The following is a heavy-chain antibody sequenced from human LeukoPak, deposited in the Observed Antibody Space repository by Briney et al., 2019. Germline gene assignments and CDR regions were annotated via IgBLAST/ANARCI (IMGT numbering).Heavy chain of an antibody. V-gene: IGHV1-69*04. CDR3: ARASEVVPAAMVDYYGMDV. Sequence: SVKVSCKASGGTFSSYAISWVRQAPGQGLEWMGRIIPILGIANYAQKFQGRVTITADESTSTAYMELSSLRSEDTAVYYCARASEVVPAAMVDYYGMDVWGQGTTVTVSS. J-gene: IGHJ6*02. CDR1: GGTFSSYA. D-gene: IGHD2-2*01. CDR2: IIPILGIA.